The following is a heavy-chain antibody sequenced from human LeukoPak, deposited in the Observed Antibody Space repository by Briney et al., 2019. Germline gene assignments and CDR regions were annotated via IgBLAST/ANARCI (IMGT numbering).Heavy chain of an antibody. V-gene: IGHV4-59*01. CDR3: TRGSIAYYYMDV. CDR1: GVSISSYY. D-gene: IGHD3-22*01. Sequence: SETLSLTCTVSGVSISSYYWSWIRQPPGKGLEWIGNIYYSGSTNYNPSLKSRVTISVDTSKNQFSLKLSSVTAADTAVYYCTRGSIAYYYMDVWGKGTTVTISS. J-gene: IGHJ6*03. CDR2: IYYSGST.